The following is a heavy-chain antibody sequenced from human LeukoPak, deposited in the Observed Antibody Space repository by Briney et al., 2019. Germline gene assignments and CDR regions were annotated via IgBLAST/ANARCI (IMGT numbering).Heavy chain of an antibody. CDR3: AKVRWDNSGWYYLDS. J-gene: IGHJ4*02. Sequence: GGSLRLSCVVSGFIFSDYNMHWVRQAPGKGLEWGTIISYDGTKKYYADSVKGRFTISRDNSKNTLYLQMNDLRTEDTAMYYCAKVRWDNSGWYYLDSWGQGTLVTVSS. CDR2: ISYDGTKK. V-gene: IGHV3-30*18. CDR1: GFIFSDYN. D-gene: IGHD6-19*01.